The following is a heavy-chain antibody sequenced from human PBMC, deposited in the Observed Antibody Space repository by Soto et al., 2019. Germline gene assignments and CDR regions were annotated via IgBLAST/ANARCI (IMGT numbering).Heavy chain of an antibody. J-gene: IGHJ4*02. CDR1: GFSLSTNGVG. CDR3: AHRPIGGVIFDD. CDR2: IYWDDDK. D-gene: IGHD3-16*01. Sequence: QITLKESGPTLVKLTQTLTLTCTFSGFSLSTNGVGVGWIRQPPGKALEWLEPIYWDDDKRYSPSLRSRLTITKDTSKSQVVLTMTNMDRVDTATYYFAHRPIGGVIFDDWGQGILVTVSS. V-gene: IGHV2-5*02.